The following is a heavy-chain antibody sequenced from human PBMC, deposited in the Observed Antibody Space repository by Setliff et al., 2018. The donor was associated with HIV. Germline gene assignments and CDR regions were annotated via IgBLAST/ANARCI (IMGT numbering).Heavy chain of an antibody. J-gene: IGHJ4*02. D-gene: IGHD3-10*01. V-gene: IGHV1-18*01. CDR2: ISAYNGNT. CDR1: GYSFTTYA. Sequence: ASVKVSCKASGYSFTTYAISWVRQAPGQGLEWMGWISAYNGNTLYAQRFQGRVTMTRDTSRGTVYMELRSLRSGDTAVYCCARAPFTSGHYGADYWGQGTLVTVSS. CDR3: ARAPFTSGHYGADY.